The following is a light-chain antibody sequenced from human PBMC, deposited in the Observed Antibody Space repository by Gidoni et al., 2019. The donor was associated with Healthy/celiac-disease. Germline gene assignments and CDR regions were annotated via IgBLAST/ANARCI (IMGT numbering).Light chain of an antibody. CDR3: QQSYSTPPIT. CDR1: QSISSY. V-gene: IGKV1-39*01. CDR2: AAS. Sequence: DIQMTQYPSSLSASVGERVTITCRASQSISSYLNWYQQKPGKAPKLLVYAASSLQSGVTSRFSGSGSGTDFTLTISSLQPEDFATYYCQQSYSTPPITFGQGTRLEIK. J-gene: IGKJ5*01.